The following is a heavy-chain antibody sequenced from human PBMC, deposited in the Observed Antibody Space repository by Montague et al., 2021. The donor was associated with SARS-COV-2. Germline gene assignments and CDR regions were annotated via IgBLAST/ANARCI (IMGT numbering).Heavy chain of an antibody. CDR1: GFTFSSYA. J-gene: IGHJ5*02. CDR3: ARDQRGKYDYVWGSRFDP. Sequence: LRLSCAASGFTFSSYAMHWVRQAPGKGLEWVAVISYDGSNKYYVDSVKGRFTISRDNSKNTLYLQMNSLRAEDTAVYYCARDQRGKYDYVWGSRFDPWGQGTLVTVSS. V-gene: IGHV3-30*04. CDR2: ISYDGSNK. D-gene: IGHD3-16*01.